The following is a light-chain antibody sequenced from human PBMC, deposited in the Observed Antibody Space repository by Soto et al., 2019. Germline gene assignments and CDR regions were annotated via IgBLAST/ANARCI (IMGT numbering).Light chain of an antibody. CDR2: GAS. J-gene: IGKJ2*02. CDR1: QSVSSSY. CDR3: QQYGSSPRT. Sequence: EIVLTQSPGTLSLSPGDRATLSCRASQSVSSSYLAWYQQKPGQAPRLLIYGASSRATGIPDRFSGSGSGTDFTLTISRLEPEDFAVYYCQQYGSSPRTFGQGTKLEIQ. V-gene: IGKV3-20*01.